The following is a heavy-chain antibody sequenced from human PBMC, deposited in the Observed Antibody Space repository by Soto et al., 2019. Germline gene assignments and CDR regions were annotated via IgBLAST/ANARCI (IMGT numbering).Heavy chain of an antibody. CDR2: IIPLFGTA. V-gene: IGHV1-69*01. D-gene: IGHD6-13*01. CDR1: GGTFSSYA. J-gene: IGHJ4*02. Sequence: QVQLVQSGAEVKKPGSSVKVSCKASGGTFSSYAISWVRQAPGQGLEWMGGIIPLFGTANYAQKFQGRDTITADESTSTAYMELSSLRSEDTAVYYCARDTDRYSAFDYWGQGTLVTVSS. CDR3: ARDTDRYSAFDY.